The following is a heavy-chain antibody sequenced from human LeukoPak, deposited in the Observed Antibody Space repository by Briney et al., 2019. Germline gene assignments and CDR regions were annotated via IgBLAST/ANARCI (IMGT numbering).Heavy chain of an antibody. J-gene: IGHJ4*02. CDR3: ATTSIVGATTGY. D-gene: IGHD1-26*01. V-gene: IGHV1-69*04. CDR2: IIPILGIA. Sequence: SVKVSCKASGYTFTNYGISWVRQAPGQGLEWMGRIIPILGIANYAQKFQGRVTITADKSTSTAYMELSSLRSEDTAVYYCATTSIVGATTGYWGQGTLVTVSS. CDR1: GYTFTNYG.